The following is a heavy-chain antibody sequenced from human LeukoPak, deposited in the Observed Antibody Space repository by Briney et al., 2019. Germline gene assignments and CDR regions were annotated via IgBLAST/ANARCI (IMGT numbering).Heavy chain of an antibody. CDR2: VDGGGGGT. Sequence: GGSLRLSCAASGFTLSSYAMTWVRQAPGRGLEWVSSVDGGGGGTYYADSVKGRFTISRDSSKNTVFLQMNSLRAEDTAVYYCARGDFDYWGQGTLVTVSS. V-gene: IGHV3-23*01. J-gene: IGHJ4*02. CDR3: ARGDFDY. CDR1: GFTLSSYA.